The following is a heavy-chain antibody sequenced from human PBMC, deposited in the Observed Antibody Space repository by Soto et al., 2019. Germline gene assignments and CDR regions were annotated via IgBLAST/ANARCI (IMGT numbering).Heavy chain of an antibody. CDR1: GYSISSSNW. Sequence: QVQLQESGPGLVKPSDTLSLTCAVSGYSISSSNWWGWIRQPPGKGLEWIGYIYYSGTTYYNPSLKSRVTISVDTSKNQFSLKLNTVTAVDTAVYYFARREIQGPIDYWGQGTLVTVSS. J-gene: IGHJ4*02. D-gene: IGHD1-26*01. CDR3: ARREIQGPIDY. CDR2: IYYSGTT. V-gene: IGHV4-28*01.